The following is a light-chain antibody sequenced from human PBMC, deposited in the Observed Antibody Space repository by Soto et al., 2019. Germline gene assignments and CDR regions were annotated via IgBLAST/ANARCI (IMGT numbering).Light chain of an antibody. Sequence: QSVLTQPPSVSGAAGQRVTSSCTGSSSKIGAGSDVHWYQQLPGTAPKLLIDGNSNRPSGVPDRFSGSKSGTSASLAITGLQAEDEADYYCQSYDSSLSGSVFGGGTQLTVL. CDR1: SSKIGAGSD. CDR3: QSYDSSLSGSV. V-gene: IGLV1-40*01. CDR2: GNS. J-gene: IGLJ2*01.